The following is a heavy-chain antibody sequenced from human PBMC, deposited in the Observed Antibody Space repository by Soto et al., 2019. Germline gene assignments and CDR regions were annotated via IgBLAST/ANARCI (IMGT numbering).Heavy chain of an antibody. CDR3: ARSRIFYCSSHHCYKYQFYY. V-gene: IGHV3-30*03. CDR2: ISYDGSDK. D-gene: IGHD2-2*01. Sequence: PGWSLRLDCAASGFTFNTFGMHWVRQAPGKGLEWAAVISYDGSDKYYSDSVRGRFTISRDNSMHTLYLQMNSLRTEDSAGYYFARSRIFYCSSHHCYKYQFYYSGQGSLDTVSA. J-gene: IGHJ4*02. CDR1: GFTFNTFG.